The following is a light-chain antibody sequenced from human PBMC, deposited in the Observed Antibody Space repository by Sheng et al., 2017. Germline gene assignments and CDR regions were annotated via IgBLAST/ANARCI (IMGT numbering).Light chain of an antibody. CDR2: AAS. CDR1: LSISTW. J-gene: IGKJ5*01. V-gene: IGKV1-12*02. Sequence: DIQMTQSPSSVSASVGDTVTITCRASLSISTWVAWYQQKPGKAPTLLIYAASTLQSGVPSRFSGSGSGTEFTLTISGLQPEDFATYYCQQANTFPSITFGQGTRLEIK. CDR3: QQANTFPSIT.